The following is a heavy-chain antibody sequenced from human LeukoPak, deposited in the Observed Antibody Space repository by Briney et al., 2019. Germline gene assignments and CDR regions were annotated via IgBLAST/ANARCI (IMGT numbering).Heavy chain of an antibody. Sequence: PGESLRLSCAASGLTFKNFAMSWVRQAPGKGLEWLAVSSGDEDSIHYADSVRGHFVISTDNSENTSYLHMNSLRAEDTAVYYCTIDLMTGFSSGWHFAYSGQGTLVTVSS. J-gene: IGHJ4*02. V-gene: IGHV3-23*01. CDR2: SSGDEDSI. D-gene: IGHD6-19*01. CDR1: GLTFKNFA. CDR3: TIDLMTGFSSGWHFAY.